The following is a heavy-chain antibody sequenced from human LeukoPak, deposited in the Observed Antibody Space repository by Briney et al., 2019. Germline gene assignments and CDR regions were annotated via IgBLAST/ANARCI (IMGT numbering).Heavy chain of an antibody. CDR2: MSYSGTT. CDR1: GGSIGTYY. J-gene: IGHJ3*02. D-gene: IGHD6-19*01. Sequence: SETLSLTCTVSGGSIGTYYWSWIRQPPGKGLEWIGFMSYSGTTNYNPSLASRVSTSVDRSKNQFSLKLSSVTAADTTVYYCARDSSGWSLDAFDIWGQGTMVTVSS. CDR3: ARDSSGWSLDAFDI. V-gene: IGHV4-59*12.